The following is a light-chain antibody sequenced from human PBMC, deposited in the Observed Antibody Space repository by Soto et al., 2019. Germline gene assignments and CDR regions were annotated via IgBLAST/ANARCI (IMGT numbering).Light chain of an antibody. J-gene: IGLJ3*02. Sequence: QAVVTQPPSVSGAPGQRVTISCTGSSSNIGAGYDVHWYQQLPGTAPKLLIYGNSNRPSGVPDRFSGSKSGTSASLAITGLQAEYEADYYCQSYDNSLGGSVFGGGTKLTVL. CDR1: SSNIGAGYD. CDR2: GNS. V-gene: IGLV1-40*01. CDR3: QSYDNSLGGSV.